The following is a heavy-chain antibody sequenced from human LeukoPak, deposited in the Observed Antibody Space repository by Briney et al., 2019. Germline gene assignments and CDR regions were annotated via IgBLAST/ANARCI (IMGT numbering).Heavy chain of an antibody. CDR1: DGSFSGYY. CDR3: AGGSTGSAYDY. V-gene: IGHV4-34*01. Sequence: PSETLSLTCAIYDGSFSGYYWSWIRQPPGKGLEWIGGISHSGSTNYNPSLESRVTISLDTSKTHSSLRLTSVTAADTAVYYSAGGSTGSAYDYWGQGALVTVSP. D-gene: IGHD7-27*01. CDR2: ISHSGST. J-gene: IGHJ4*02.